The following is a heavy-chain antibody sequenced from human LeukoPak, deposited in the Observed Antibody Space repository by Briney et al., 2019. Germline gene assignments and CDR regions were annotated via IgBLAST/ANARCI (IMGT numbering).Heavy chain of an antibody. CDR2: ISGSGGST. D-gene: IGHD3-22*01. J-gene: IGHJ4*02. CDR1: GFTFSSYG. CDR3: AKDRGRYYYDPETVD. V-gene: IGHV3-23*01. Sequence: GGSLRLSCAASGFTFSSYGMHWVRQAPGKGLEWVSAISGSGGSTYYADSVKGRFTISRDNSKNTLYLQMNSLRAEDTAVYYCAKDRGRYYYDPETVDWGQGTLVTVSS.